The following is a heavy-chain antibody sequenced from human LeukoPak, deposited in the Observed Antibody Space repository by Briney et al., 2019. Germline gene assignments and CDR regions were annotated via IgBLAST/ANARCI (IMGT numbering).Heavy chain of an antibody. V-gene: IGHV1-18*01. CDR1: GYTFTSYG. D-gene: IGHD1-26*01. J-gene: IGHJ4*02. CDR3: ASSRSGTGFFDY. Sequence: ASVKVSCKASGYTFTSYGISWVRQAPGQGLEWMGWISAYNGNTNYAQKLQGRVTITRNTSISTAYMELSSLRSEDTAVYYCASSRSGTGFFDYWGQGTLVTVSS. CDR2: ISAYNGNT.